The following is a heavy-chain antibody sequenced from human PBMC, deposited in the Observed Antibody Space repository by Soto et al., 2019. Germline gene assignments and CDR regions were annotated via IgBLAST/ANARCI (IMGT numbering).Heavy chain of an antibody. V-gene: IGHV1-69*01. J-gene: IGHJ5*02. Sequence: QVQLVQSGAEVKKPGSSVKVSCKASGGTFSSYAISWVRQAPGQGLEWMGGIIPIFGTANYAQKFQGRVTITADESTSTGYMELSSLRSEDTAVYYCAIRPAVRRIAAPPLDPWGQGTLVTVSS. CDR2: IIPIFGTA. D-gene: IGHD6-13*01. CDR1: GGTFSSYA. CDR3: AIRPAVRRIAAPPLDP.